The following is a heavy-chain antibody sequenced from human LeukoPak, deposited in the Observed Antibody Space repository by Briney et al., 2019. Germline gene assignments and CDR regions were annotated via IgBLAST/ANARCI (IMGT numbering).Heavy chain of an antibody. CDR2: INPNSGGT. CDR3: VGYSTIGYCSSTSCYNPPFY. Sequence: ASVKVSCKASGYTFTGYYMHWVRQAPGQGLEWMGWINPNSGGTNYAQKFQGRVTMTRDTSISTAYMELSRLRSDDTAVYYCVGYSTIGYCSSTSCYNPPFYWGQGTPVTVSS. CDR1: GYTFTGYY. D-gene: IGHD2-2*02. J-gene: IGHJ4*02. V-gene: IGHV1-2*02.